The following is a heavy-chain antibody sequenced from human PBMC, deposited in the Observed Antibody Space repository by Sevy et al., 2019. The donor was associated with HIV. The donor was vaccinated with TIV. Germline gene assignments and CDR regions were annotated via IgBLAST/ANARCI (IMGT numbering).Heavy chain of an antibody. J-gene: IGHJ4*02. Sequence: GGSLRLSCAASGFTFSRHGMHWVRQAPGKGLEWVAVIWYDGSNKYYADSVKGRFTISRDNSKNTLYLQMNSLRAEDTAVYDCVRDRPVSGTTQLDYWGQGTLVTVSS. D-gene: IGHD3-10*01. V-gene: IGHV3-33*01. CDR3: VRDRPVSGTTQLDY. CDR2: IWYDGSNK. CDR1: GFTFSRHG.